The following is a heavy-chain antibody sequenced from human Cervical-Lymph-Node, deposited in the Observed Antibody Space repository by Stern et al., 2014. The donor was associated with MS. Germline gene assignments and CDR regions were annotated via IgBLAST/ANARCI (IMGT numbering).Heavy chain of an antibody. V-gene: IGHV1-46*03. Sequence: VQLVESGAEVKKPGASVKVSCKASEYTFTYFFIHWVRQAPGQGLEWMGVINSGGFTTYSPRFQGRFTMTRDTSTSTVHMDLTSLTSEDPAVYYCTSARNTAFDIWGQGTLVTVSS. CDR3: TSARNTAFDI. CDR1: EYTFTYFF. J-gene: IGHJ3*02. CDR2: INSGGFT.